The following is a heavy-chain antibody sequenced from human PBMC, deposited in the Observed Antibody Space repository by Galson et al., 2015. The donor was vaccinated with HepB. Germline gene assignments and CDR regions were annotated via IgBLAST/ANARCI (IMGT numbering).Heavy chain of an antibody. CDR2: IKQDGSEK. Sequence: SLRLSCAASGFTFSSYWMSWVRQAPGKGLEWVANIKQDGSEKYYVDSVKGRFTISRDNAKNSLYLQMNSLRAEDTAVYYCAREWSPPGIAAASPDYWGQGTLVTVSS. CDR3: AREWSPPGIAAASPDY. D-gene: IGHD6-13*01. J-gene: IGHJ4*02. CDR1: GFTFSSYW. V-gene: IGHV3-7*03.